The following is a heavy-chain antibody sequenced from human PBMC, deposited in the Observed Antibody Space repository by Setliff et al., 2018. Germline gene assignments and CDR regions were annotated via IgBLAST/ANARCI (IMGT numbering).Heavy chain of an antibody. CDR1: GFTFSSHA. Sequence: GGSLRLSCAASGFTFSSHAMSWVRQAPGKGLEWVSAISGSGGSTYYADSVKGRFTISRDNSKNSLYLQMNSLRAEDTAVYYCARGQEEVRVPAATGGAYYYYYGMDVWGQGTTVTVSS. V-gene: IGHV3-23*01. CDR2: ISGSGGST. CDR3: ARGQEEVRVPAATGGAYYYYYGMDV. D-gene: IGHD2-2*01. J-gene: IGHJ6*02.